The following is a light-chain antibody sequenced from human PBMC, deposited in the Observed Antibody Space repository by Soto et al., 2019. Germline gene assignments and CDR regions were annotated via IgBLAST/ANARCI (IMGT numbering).Light chain of an antibody. CDR2: GAS. CDR3: QQYGSSPRT. V-gene: IGKV3-20*01. J-gene: IGKJ1*01. Sequence: EIVLTQSPGTLSLSPGERATLSCRASQSVSSSYLAWYQQKPGQAPRLLIYGASSRATGIPDRFSGSGSGTDFTLTISRLEPEDFAVYYCQQYGSSPRTFGQET. CDR1: QSVSSSY.